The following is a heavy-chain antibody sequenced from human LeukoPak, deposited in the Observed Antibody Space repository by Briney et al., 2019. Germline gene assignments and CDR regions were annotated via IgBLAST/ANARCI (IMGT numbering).Heavy chain of an antibody. D-gene: IGHD1-1*01. Sequence: GGSLRLSCAASGFTFSSYGMHWVRQAPGKGLEWVAVIWYDGSNKYYADSVKGRFTISRDNSKNTLYLQMNSLRAEDTAFYYCARRSDDYYFDYWGQGTLVTVSS. CDR2: IWYDGSNK. V-gene: IGHV3-33*01. CDR3: ARRSDDYYFDY. CDR1: GFTFSSYG. J-gene: IGHJ4*02.